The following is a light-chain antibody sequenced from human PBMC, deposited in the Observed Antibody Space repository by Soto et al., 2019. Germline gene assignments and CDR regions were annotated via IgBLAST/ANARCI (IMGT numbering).Light chain of an antibody. Sequence: DIQMTQSPSTLSASVGDRVTITCRASQSISYWLAWYQQKPGKAPNLLIYKASSLESGVPSRFSGSGSGTEFTLTISSLQPDDFATYYCQQSNSYWTFGQGTKVEIK. CDR1: QSISYW. J-gene: IGKJ1*01. CDR3: QQSNSYWT. CDR2: KAS. V-gene: IGKV1-5*03.